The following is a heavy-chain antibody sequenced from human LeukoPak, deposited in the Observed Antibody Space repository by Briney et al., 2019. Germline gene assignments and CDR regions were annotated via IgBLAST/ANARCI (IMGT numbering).Heavy chain of an antibody. CDR2: ISSSGSTI. Sequence: GGSLRLSCAASGFTFSDYYMSWIRQAPGKGLEWVSYISSSGSTIYYADSVKGRFTISRDNAKNSLYLQMNSLRAEDTAVYYCARVVGLTGYSSSWYSGYYYYMDVWGKGTTVTVSS. J-gene: IGHJ6*03. D-gene: IGHD6-13*01. CDR1: GFTFSDYY. CDR3: ARVVGLTGYSSSWYSGYYYYMDV. V-gene: IGHV3-11*01.